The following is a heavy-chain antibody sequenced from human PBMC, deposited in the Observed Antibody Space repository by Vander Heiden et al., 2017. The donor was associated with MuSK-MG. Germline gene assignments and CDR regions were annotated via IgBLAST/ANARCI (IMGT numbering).Heavy chain of an antibody. CDR2: ISSISSYI. Sequence: EVQLVEPGGGLVKPGGSLRLSCAASGFTFSSYSMNWVRQAPGKGLEWVSSISSISSYIYYADSVKGRFTISRDNAKNSLYLQMNSLRAEDTAVYYCATAKTAYYFDYWGQGTLVTSPQ. J-gene: IGHJ4*02. CDR1: GFTFSSYS. CDR3: ATAKTAYYFDY. V-gene: IGHV3-21*01.